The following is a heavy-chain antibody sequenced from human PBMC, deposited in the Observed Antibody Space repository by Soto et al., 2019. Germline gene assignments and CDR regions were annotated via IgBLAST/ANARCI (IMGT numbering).Heavy chain of an antibody. CDR3: ARHYYDSSGYPFDAFDI. CDR1: GGSIR. J-gene: IGHJ3*02. Sequence: QVQLQESGPGLVKPSETLSLTCTVSGGSIRSWIRQPPGKGLEWIGYIHYSGSTNYNPSLKSRVTISVDTSKNQLSLKLTSVTAADTAVYYCARHYYDSSGYPFDAFDIWGQGTMVTVSS. V-gene: IGHV4-59*08. CDR2: IHYSGST. D-gene: IGHD3-22*01.